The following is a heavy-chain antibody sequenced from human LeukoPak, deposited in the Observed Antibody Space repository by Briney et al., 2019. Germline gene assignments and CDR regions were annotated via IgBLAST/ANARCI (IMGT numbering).Heavy chain of an antibody. J-gene: IGHJ5*02. Sequence: SVKVSCKASGGTFSSYAISWVRQAPGQGLEWMGGIIPIFGTANYARKFLGRVTITADESTSTAYMELSSLRSEDTAVYYCARVRRQQLVNCWFDPWGQGTLVTVSS. CDR1: GGTFSSYA. V-gene: IGHV1-69*13. CDR3: ARVRRQQLVNCWFDP. CDR2: IIPIFGTA. D-gene: IGHD6-6*01.